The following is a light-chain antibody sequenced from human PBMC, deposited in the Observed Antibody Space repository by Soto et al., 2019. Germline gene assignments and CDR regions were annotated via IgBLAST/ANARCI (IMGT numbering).Light chain of an antibody. CDR3: SSYTSSSTVV. J-gene: IGLJ2*01. CDR1: SSDVGGYNY. V-gene: IGLV2-14*01. Sequence: QSALTQPPSVSGSPGQSVTISCTVTSSDVGGYNYVSWYQQHPGKAPKLMIYEVSNRPPGVSNRFSGSKSGNTASLTISGLQAEDEADYYCSSYTSSSTVVFGGGTKLTVL. CDR2: EVS.